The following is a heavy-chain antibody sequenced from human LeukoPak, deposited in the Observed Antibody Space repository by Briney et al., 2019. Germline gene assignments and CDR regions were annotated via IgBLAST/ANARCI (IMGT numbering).Heavy chain of an antibody. Sequence: GGSLRLSCAASGCTFSSYGMHWVRQAPGKGLEWVAYIQYDGSNEQYADSVKGRFSISRDSSKNILYLQMNSLRAEATSVYYCARDRNGDFWSTYYTGYIDYWGQGTLVTVSS. CDR1: GCTFSSYG. J-gene: IGHJ4*02. V-gene: IGHV3-30*02. CDR2: IQYDGSNE. CDR3: ARDRNGDFWSTYYTGYIDY. D-gene: IGHD3-3*01.